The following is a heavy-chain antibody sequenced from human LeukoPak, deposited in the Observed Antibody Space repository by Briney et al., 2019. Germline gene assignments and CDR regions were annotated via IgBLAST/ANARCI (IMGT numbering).Heavy chain of an antibody. CDR3: AKGTLDP. D-gene: IGHD1-1*01. CDR1: GFTFSSYG. Sequence: QPGGTLRLSCAASGFTFSSYGTHWVRQAPGKGLEWVAFIRYDGSNKYYADSMKGRFTISRDNSKNTVYLQMNSLRAEDTAVYYCAKGTLDPWGQGTLVTVSS. V-gene: IGHV3-30*02. CDR2: IRYDGSNK. J-gene: IGHJ5*02.